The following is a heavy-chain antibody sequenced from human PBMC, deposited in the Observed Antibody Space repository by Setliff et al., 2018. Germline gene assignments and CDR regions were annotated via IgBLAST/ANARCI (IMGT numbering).Heavy chain of an antibody. V-gene: IGHV1-3*01. CDR3: ARDREYCSRTSCYIDY. J-gene: IGHJ4*02. CDR2: INGGNGNT. CDR1: GYSFSTYA. Sequence: GASVKVSCKASGYSFSTYAVHWVRQAPGQRLEWMGWINGGNGNTKYSQKFQGRITITRDTSASTAYMEMSSLRSEDTAVYYCARDREYCSRTSCYIDYWGQGALVTVSS. D-gene: IGHD2-2*02.